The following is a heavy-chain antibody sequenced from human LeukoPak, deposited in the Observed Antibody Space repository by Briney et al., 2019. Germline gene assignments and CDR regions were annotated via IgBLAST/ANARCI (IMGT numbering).Heavy chain of an antibody. CDR3: ARVLGASPFDY. D-gene: IGHD1-26*01. CDR1: GFTFSSYG. V-gene: IGHV3-33*01. J-gene: IGHJ4*02. CDR2: IWYDGSNK. Sequence: GGSLRLSCAASGFTFSSYGMHWVRQAPGKGLEWVAVIWYDGSNKYYADSVKGRFTISRDNSKNTLYLQMNSLRADDTGVYFCARVLGASPFDYWGQGTLVTVSS.